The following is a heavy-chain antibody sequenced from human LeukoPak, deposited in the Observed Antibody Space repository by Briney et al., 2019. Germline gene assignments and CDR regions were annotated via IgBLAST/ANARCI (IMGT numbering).Heavy chain of an antibody. J-gene: IGHJ4*02. CDR2: IYSGGST. V-gene: IGHV3-53*04. CDR3: ARDQSSGGVDY. D-gene: IGHD3-10*01. CDR1: GFTVSSNH. Sequence: GGSLRLSCAASGFTVSSNHMNWVRQAPGKGLEWVSVIYSGGSTYYADSVKGRFAISRHNSKNTLYLQMNSLRAEDTAVYYCARDQSSGGVDYWGQGTLVTVSS.